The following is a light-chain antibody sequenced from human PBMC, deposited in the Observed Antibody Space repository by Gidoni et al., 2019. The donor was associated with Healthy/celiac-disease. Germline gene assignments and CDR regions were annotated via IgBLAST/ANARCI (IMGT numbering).Light chain of an antibody. CDR2: QDS. CDR1: KLGDKY. V-gene: IGLV3-1*01. J-gene: IGLJ2*01. Sequence: SYELTQPPSVSVSPGQTAGSTCSGDKLGDKYACWYQQKPVQAPGLVIYQDSQRPSGIPARFSGSNSGNTATRTISGTQAMDEADYNCQAWDSSTAKVVGGGTKLTVL. CDR3: QAWDSSTAKV.